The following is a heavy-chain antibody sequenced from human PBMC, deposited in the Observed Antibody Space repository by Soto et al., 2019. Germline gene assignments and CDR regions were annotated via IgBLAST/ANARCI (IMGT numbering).Heavy chain of an antibody. CDR2: IKSKSDGETA. CDR1: GFTFTNAW. V-gene: IGHV3-15*01. CDR3: TTRVSVPFDH. Sequence: GGSLRLSCRTSGFTFTNAWMNWVRLTAGNGLEWVGRIKSKSDGETAEYAAPVKGRFIISRDDSTDTLYLEMNNLTSEDSAVYYCTTRVSVPFDHWRQGVLVTVSS. J-gene: IGHJ4*02. D-gene: IGHD1-1*01.